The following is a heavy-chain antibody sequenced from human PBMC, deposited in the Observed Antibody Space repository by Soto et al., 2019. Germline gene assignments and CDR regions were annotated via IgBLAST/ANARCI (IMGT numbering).Heavy chain of an antibody. CDR3: ARARGGYSYGLKYYYYYYGMDV. J-gene: IGHJ6*02. D-gene: IGHD5-18*01. V-gene: IGHV4-34*01. CDR2: INHSGST. Sequence: ETLSLTCAVYGGSFSGYYWSWIRQPPGKGLEWIGEINHSGSTNYNPSLKSRVTISVDTSKNQFSLKLSSVTAADTAVYYCARARGGYSYGLKYYYYYYGMDVWGQGTTVTVSS. CDR1: GGSFSGYY.